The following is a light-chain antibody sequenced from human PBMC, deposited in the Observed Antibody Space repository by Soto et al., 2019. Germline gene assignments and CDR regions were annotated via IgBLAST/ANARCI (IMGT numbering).Light chain of an antibody. CDR3: SSYTTISTVV. J-gene: IGLJ2*01. V-gene: IGLV2-14*01. CDR1: TSDVGRYNY. Sequence: QSALTQPASVSGSPGQSITISCTGTTSDVGRYNYVSWYQHHPGKAPKLIISEVSTRPSGVSDRFSGSKSGNTASLTISGLQPEDEADYYCSSYTTISTVVFGGGTKLTVL. CDR2: EVS.